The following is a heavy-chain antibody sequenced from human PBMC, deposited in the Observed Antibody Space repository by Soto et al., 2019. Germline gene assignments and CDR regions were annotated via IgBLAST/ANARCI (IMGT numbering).Heavy chain of an antibody. D-gene: IGHD6-6*01. CDR1: GGTFSSYA. V-gene: IGHV1-69*13. CDR2: IIPIFGTA. Sequence: ASVKVSCKASGGTFSSYAISWVRQAPGQGLEWMGGIIPIFGTANYAQKFQGRVTITADESTSTAYMELSSLRSEDTAVYYCARGPIAARLWYYYYGVDVWGQGTAVTVSS. CDR3: ARGPIAARLWYYYYGVDV. J-gene: IGHJ6*02.